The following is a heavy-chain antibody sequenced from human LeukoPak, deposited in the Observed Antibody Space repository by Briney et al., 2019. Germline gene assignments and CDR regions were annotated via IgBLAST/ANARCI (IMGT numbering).Heavy chain of an antibody. CDR3: ARDWVRNWGNLQAEDYFAY. Sequence: GASVKVSCKASGYTFSIYGISWVRQAPGQGLEWMGWISAYNGNTNYAQKLQGRVTMTTDTSTSTAYMELRSLRSDDTAVYYCARDWVRNWGNLQAEDYFAYWGQGTLVTVSS. CDR2: ISAYNGNT. V-gene: IGHV1-18*01. CDR1: GYTFSIYG. D-gene: IGHD7-27*01. J-gene: IGHJ4*02.